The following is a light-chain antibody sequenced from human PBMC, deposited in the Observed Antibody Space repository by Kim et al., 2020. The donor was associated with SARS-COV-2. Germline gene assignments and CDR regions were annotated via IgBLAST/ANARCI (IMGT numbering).Light chain of an antibody. J-gene: IGKJ3*01. CDR2: KVS. V-gene: IGKV2-30*01. CDR3: MQYTHWPFT. CDR1: QSLVSCAGHTY. Sequence: PASDSSWFIQSLVSCAGHTYFNLFHQRPGQSPRRLIYKVSIRTSGVPDRFSCSGSGTDFKLQISRVMAEDVMVYYCMQYTHWPFTSGPAT.